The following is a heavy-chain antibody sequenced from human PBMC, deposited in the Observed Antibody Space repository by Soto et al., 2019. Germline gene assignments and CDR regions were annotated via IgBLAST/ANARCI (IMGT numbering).Heavy chain of an antibody. CDR1: GDSITSGSYS. Sequence: TLSLTCSVSGDSITSGSYSWSWIRQAPGKGLEWIGNIHVTGYTSFSPSLKRRLSMSVDTSQNQFSLYLNSVTAAATAVYYCARRGALRPFGHVPLGFWGQGPLVTVPS. CDR3: ARRGALRPFGHVPLGF. D-gene: IGHD3-10*01. V-gene: IGHV4-30-2*01. CDR2: IHVTGYT. J-gene: IGHJ4*02.